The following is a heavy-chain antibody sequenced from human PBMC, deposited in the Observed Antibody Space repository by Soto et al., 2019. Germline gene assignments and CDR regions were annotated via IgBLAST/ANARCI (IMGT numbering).Heavy chain of an antibody. J-gene: IGHJ5*02. V-gene: IGHV4-34*02. D-gene: IGHD3-3*01. CDR2: INHTGGT. CDR3: ATRITVFGLLIPPFDP. Sequence: QVHLQQWGAGLLKPSETLSLTCAVYGGCVNGYYWNWIRQPPGKGLEWIGEINHTGGTDYNPSLNSRVTMSVDTSKNQFSLRLSSVTAPDTAIYYCATRITVFGLLIPPFDPWGQGTQVTVSS. CDR1: GGCVNGYY.